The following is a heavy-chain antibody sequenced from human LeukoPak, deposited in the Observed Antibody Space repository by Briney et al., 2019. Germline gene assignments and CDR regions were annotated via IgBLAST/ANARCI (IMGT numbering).Heavy chain of an antibody. J-gene: IGHJ6*03. CDR3: ARDRGGDIVVVPAATTYYYYYYMDV. V-gene: IGHV3-23*01. CDR1: GFTFRTSG. Sequence: PGGSLRLSCAASGFTFRTSGMSWVRQAPGKGLEWVSAISGSGVSTYYADSVKGRFTISRDNSKNTLYLQMNSLRAEDTAVYYCARDRGGDIVVVPAATTYYYYYYMDVWGKGTTVTVSS. CDR2: ISGSGVST. D-gene: IGHD2-2*01.